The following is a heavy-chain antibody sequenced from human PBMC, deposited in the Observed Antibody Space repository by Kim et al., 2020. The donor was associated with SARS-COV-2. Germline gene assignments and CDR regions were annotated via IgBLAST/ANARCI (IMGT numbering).Heavy chain of an antibody. CDR3: TRDFGEGIWFGELLPFDY. Sequence: GGSLRLSCTASGFTFGDYAMSWFRQAPGKGLEWVGFIRSKAYGGTTEYAASVKGRFTISRDDSKSIAYLQMNSLKTEDTAVYYCTRDFGEGIWFGELLPFDYWGQRTLVTVSS. CDR2: IRSKAYGGTT. CDR1: GFTFGDYA. J-gene: IGHJ4*02. D-gene: IGHD3-10*01. V-gene: IGHV3-49*03.